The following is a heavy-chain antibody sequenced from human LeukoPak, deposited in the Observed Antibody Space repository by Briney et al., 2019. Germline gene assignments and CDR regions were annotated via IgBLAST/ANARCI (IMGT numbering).Heavy chain of an antibody. V-gene: IGHV4-39*01. J-gene: IGHJ6*03. D-gene: IGHD6-6*01. CDR1: GGSISSSSYY. CDR3: ANLSSFDYYYYYYMDV. CDR2: IYYSGST. Sequence: SETLSLTCTVSGGSISSSSYYWGWLRQPPGKGLEWIGSIYYSGSTYYNPSLKSRVTISVDTSKNQFSLKLSSVTAADTAVYYCANLSSFDYYYYYYMDVWGRGTTVTVSS.